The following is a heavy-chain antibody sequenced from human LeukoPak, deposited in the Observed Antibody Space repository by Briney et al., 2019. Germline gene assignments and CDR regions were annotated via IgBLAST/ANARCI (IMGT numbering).Heavy chain of an antibody. Sequence: SETLSLTCTVSDDSITMYYWTWIRQPPGKGLEYIGRIYTSGSTSYNPSLKSRVTISVDTSKNQFSLKLSSVTAADTAVYYCARDAAAGTDYWGQGTLVTVPS. V-gene: IGHV4-4*07. D-gene: IGHD6-13*01. CDR3: ARDAAAGTDY. J-gene: IGHJ4*02. CDR1: DDSITMYY. CDR2: IYTSGST.